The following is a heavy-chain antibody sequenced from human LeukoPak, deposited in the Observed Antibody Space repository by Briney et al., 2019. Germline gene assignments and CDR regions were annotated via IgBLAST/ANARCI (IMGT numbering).Heavy chain of an antibody. D-gene: IGHD5-18*01. Sequence: GGSLRLSCAASGFTFSSYSMNWVRQAPGKGLEWVSIIYPGDNTYYADSVKGRFTISRDNSKNTLYLQMNSLRPEDTAVYYCAREAVRGDTATLKGAMGYWGQGTLVTVSS. V-gene: IGHV3-53*01. CDR2: IYPGDNT. CDR3: AREAVRGDTATLKGAMGY. CDR1: GFTFSSYS. J-gene: IGHJ4*02.